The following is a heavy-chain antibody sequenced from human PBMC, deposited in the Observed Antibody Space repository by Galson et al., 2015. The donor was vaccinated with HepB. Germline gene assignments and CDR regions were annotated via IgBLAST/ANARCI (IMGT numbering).Heavy chain of an antibody. CDR3: ASLRRYYDSSGYYHFDAFDI. V-gene: IGHV3-11*06. CDR1: GFTFSDYY. CDR2: ITSSSSYT. Sequence: SLRLSCAASGFTFSDYYMTWIRQAPGKGLEWVSYITSSSSYTNYPDSVKGRFTISRDNAKNSLYLQMNSLRAEDTAVYYCASLRRYYDSSGYYHFDAFDIWGQGTMVTVSS. J-gene: IGHJ3*02. D-gene: IGHD3-22*01.